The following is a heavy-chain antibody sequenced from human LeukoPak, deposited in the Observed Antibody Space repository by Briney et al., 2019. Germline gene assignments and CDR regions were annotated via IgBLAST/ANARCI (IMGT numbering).Heavy chain of an antibody. CDR2: ISSSSSYI. CDR1: GFTFSSYS. CDR3: ARDVVYSSSWYYYMDV. J-gene: IGHJ6*03. V-gene: IGHV3-21*01. D-gene: IGHD6-13*01. Sequence: KTGGSLRLSCAASGFTFSSYSMNWVRQAPGKGLEWVSSISSSSSYIYYADSVKGRFTISRDNAKNSLYLQMNSQRAEDTAVYYCARDVVYSSSWYYYMDVWGKGTTVTASS.